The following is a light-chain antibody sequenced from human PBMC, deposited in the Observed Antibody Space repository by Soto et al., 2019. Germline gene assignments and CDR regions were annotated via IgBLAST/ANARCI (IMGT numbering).Light chain of an antibody. V-gene: IGKV1-5*01. J-gene: IGKJ1*01. CDR3: QQYNSYSPT. Sequence: DIKMTQPPSTMSASAGDRVPITCRASQSISSWLAWYQQKPGKAPKLLIYDASSLESGVPSRFSGSGSGTEFTLTISSLQPDDFATYYCQQYNSYSPTFGQGTKVDNK. CDR2: DAS. CDR1: QSISSW.